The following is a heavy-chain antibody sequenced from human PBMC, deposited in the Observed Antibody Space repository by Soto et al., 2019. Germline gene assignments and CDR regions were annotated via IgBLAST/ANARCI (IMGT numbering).Heavy chain of an antibody. D-gene: IGHD4-17*01. CDR2: IYYSGST. J-gene: IGHJ4*02. V-gene: IGHV4-39*01. CDR1: GGSITSSSYY. CDR3: ARRVTTYLDY. Sequence: SETLSLTCTVSGGSITSSSYYWGWIRQPPGKGLEWIGSIYYSGSTYYNPSLKSRVTISVDTSKNQFSLKLSSVTAADTAVYYCARRVTTYLDYWGQGTLVTVSS.